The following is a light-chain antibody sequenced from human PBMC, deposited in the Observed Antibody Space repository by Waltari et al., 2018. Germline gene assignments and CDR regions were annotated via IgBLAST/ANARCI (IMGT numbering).Light chain of an antibody. CDR1: QSISSN. CDR3: QQYHALPPST. V-gene: IGKV3-15*01. Sequence: EIVVTQSPATLSVSPGDRAILTCRARQSISSNLAWFQQKPGQSPRLLIYGASARASGVPARFSGSGSGTEFTLTITSLQSEDFAVYYCQQYHALPPSTFGQGTRV. J-gene: IGKJ1*01. CDR2: GAS.